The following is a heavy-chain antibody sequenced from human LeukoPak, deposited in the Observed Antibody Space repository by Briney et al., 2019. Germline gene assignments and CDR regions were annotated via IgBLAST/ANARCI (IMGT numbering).Heavy chain of an antibody. CDR2: IKQDGSEK. CDR1: GFTFSNYW. CDR3: ARDHVGGKYYYMDV. Sequence: GGSLRLSCVASGFTFSNYWLTWVRQAPGKGLECVANIKQDGSEKSYVDSVKGRFTISRDNAKNSVYLQMNSLRVEDTAVYYCARDHVGGKYYYMDVWGKGTTVTVSS. J-gene: IGHJ6*03. V-gene: IGHV3-7*01. D-gene: IGHD3-16*01.